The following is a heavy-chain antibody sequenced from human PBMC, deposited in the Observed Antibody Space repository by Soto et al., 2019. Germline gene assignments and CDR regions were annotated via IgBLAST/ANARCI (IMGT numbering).Heavy chain of an antibody. CDR3: AREYYDFWSGYYRGADWFDP. CDR2: TYYRSKWYN. D-gene: IGHD3-3*01. V-gene: IGHV6-1*01. J-gene: IGHJ5*02. Sequence: SQTLSLTCAISGDSVSSNSAAWNWIRQSPLRGLEWLGRTYYRSKWYNDYAVSVKSRITINPDTSKNQFSLQLNSVTPEDTAVYYCAREYYDFWSGYYRGADWFDPWGQGTLVTVSS. CDR1: GDSVSSNSAA.